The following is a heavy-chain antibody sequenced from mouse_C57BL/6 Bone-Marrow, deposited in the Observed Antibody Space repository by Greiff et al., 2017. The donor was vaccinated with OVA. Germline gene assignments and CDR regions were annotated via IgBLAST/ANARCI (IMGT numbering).Heavy chain of an antibody. J-gene: IGHJ4*01. CDR2: INPGSGGT. CDR3: ARSDYYGSSYDYAMDY. CDR1: GYAFTNYL. V-gene: IGHV1-54*01. D-gene: IGHD1-1*01. Sequence: VKLQESGAELVRPGTSVKVSCKASGYAFTNYLIEWVKQRPGQGLEWIGVINPGSGGTNYNEKFKGKATLTADKSSSTAYMQLSSLTSEDSAVYFCARSDYYGSSYDYAMDYWGQGTSVTVSS.